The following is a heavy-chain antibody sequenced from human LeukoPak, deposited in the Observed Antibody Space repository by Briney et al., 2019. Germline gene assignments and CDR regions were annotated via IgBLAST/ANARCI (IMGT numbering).Heavy chain of an antibody. Sequence: ASVKVSCKASGYTFTGYYMHWVRQAPGQGLEWMGWINPNSGGTNYAQKFQGRVTMTRDTSISTAYMELSRLRSDDTAVYYCARDRSGYDFGVRYMDVWGKGTTVTVSS. J-gene: IGHJ6*03. CDR3: ARDRSGYDFGVRYMDV. D-gene: IGHD5-12*01. CDR2: INPNSGGT. V-gene: IGHV1-2*02. CDR1: GYTFTGYY.